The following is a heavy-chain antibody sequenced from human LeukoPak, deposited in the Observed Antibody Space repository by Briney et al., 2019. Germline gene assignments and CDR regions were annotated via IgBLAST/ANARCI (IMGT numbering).Heavy chain of an antibody. Sequence: GGSLRLSCAAFGVTFSGYSMNWVRQAPGKGLEWVSAITATSLHIYYADSVKGRFTISRDNSKNTLYLQMNSLRAEDTAVYYCAKDLTVVVPAALDPWGQGTLVTVSS. CDR1: GVTFSGYS. CDR2: ITATSLHI. CDR3: AKDLTVVVPAALDP. J-gene: IGHJ5*02. D-gene: IGHD2-2*01. V-gene: IGHV3-23*01.